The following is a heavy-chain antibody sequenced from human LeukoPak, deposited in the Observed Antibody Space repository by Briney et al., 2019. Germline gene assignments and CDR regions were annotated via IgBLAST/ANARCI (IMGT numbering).Heavy chain of an antibody. CDR3: AREAKMATIRGLFDY. J-gene: IGHJ4*02. D-gene: IGHD5-24*01. CDR1: GGSFSGYY. V-gene: IGHV4-34*01. CDR2: INHSGST. Sequence: SETLSLTCAVYGGSFSGYYWSWIRQPPGKGLEWVGEINHSGSTNYNPSLKSRVTISVDTSKNQFSLKLSSVTAADTAVYYCAREAKMATIRGLFDYWGQGTLVTVSS.